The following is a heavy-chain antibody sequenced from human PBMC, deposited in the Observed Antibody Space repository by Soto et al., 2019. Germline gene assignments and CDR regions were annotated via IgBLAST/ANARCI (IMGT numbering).Heavy chain of an antibody. CDR1: GFTFSSYA. CDR2: ISGSGGST. CDR3: AKDPADLDTWELSRFFDY. Sequence: EVQLLESGGGLVQPGGSLRLSCAASGFTFSSYAMSWVRQAPGKGLEWVSAISGSGGSTYYADSVKGRFTISRDNSKNTLYLQMNSLRAEDTAVYYCAKDPADLDTWELSRFFDYWGQGTLVTVSS. V-gene: IGHV3-23*01. J-gene: IGHJ4*02. D-gene: IGHD1-26*01.